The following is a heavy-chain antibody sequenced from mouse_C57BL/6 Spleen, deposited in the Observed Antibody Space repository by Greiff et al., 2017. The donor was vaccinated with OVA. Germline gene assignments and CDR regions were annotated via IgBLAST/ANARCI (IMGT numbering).Heavy chain of an antibody. Sequence: QVQLQQPGAELVKPGASVKLSCKASGYTFTSSWMHWVKQRPGQGLEWIGMIHPNSGSTNYNEKFKSKATLTVDKSSSTAYMQLSSLTSEDSAVYYCARQKYPYAMDYWGQGTSVTGSS. J-gene: IGHJ4*01. V-gene: IGHV1-64*01. D-gene: IGHD5-1-1*01. CDR1: GYTFTSSW. CDR3: ARQKYPYAMDY. CDR2: IHPNSGST.